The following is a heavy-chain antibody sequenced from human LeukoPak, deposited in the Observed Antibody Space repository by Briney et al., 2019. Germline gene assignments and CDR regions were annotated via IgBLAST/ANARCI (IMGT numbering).Heavy chain of an antibody. Sequence: PGGSLRLSCAASGFTFSSYWMHWVRQAPGKGLVWVSRINSDGRSTSYADSVKGRFTISRDNAKNTLYLQMNSPRAEDTAVYYCAQEGTGDYYFDYWGQGTLVTVSS. D-gene: IGHD7-27*01. V-gene: IGHV3-74*01. J-gene: IGHJ4*02. CDR3: AQEGTGDYYFDY. CDR2: INSDGRST. CDR1: GFTFSSYW.